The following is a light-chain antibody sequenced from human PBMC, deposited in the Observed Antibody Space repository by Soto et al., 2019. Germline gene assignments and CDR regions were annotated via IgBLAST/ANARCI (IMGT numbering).Light chain of an antibody. Sequence: DIPMTQSPSTLSASVGDRVTITCRASQSISRWLAWVQQKPGKAPKILIYDASSLESGVPSRFSGTGSGSEFTLTISSLQPDDFATYYCQQCRSFPWTFGQGTKVQI. CDR1: QSISRW. CDR3: QQCRSFPWT. V-gene: IGKV1-5*01. J-gene: IGKJ1*01. CDR2: DAS.